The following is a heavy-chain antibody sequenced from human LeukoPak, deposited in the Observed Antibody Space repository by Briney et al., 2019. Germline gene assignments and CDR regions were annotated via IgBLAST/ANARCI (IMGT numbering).Heavy chain of an antibody. CDR2: ISSSSNYI. V-gene: IGHV3-21*01. CDR1: GCTFSSYS. CDR3: ARDPSIAVAGDN. Sequence: GGSLRLSCAASGCTFSSYSMNWVRQAPGKGLEWVSSISSSSNYIYYADSVKGRFTISRDNAKNSLYLQMNSLRAEDTAVYYCARDPSIAVAGDNWGQGTLVTVSS. J-gene: IGHJ4*02. D-gene: IGHD6-19*01.